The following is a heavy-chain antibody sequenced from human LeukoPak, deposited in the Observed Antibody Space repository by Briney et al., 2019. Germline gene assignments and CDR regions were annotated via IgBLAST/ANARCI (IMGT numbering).Heavy chain of an antibody. CDR2: ISSSGSTI. CDR3: ARDRGTGDLTP. CDR1: GFTFSSYT. Sequence: PGGSLRLSCAASGFTFSSYTMNWVRQAPGKGLEWLSYISSSGSTIYYADSVKGRFTISRDNAKNSLYLQMNSLRAEDTAVYYCARDRGTGDLTPWGQGTLVTVSS. D-gene: IGHD7-27*01. J-gene: IGHJ5*02. V-gene: IGHV3-48*04.